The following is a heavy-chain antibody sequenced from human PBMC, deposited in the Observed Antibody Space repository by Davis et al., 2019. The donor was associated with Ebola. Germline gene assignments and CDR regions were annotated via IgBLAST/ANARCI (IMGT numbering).Heavy chain of an antibody. CDR3: ARSPGGGATDY. CDR1: GFTFSSYA. Sequence: GGSLRLSCAASGFTFSSYAMHWVRQAPGKGLEWVAVISYDGSNKYYADSVKGRFTISRDNAKNTLYLQMSSLRAEDTAVYYCARSPGGGATDYWGQGTLVTVSS. V-gene: IGHV3-30-3*01. D-gene: IGHD1-26*01. CDR2: ISYDGSNK. J-gene: IGHJ4*02.